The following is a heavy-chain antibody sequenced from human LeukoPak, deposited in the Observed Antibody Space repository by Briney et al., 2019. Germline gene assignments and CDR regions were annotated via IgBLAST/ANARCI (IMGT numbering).Heavy chain of an antibody. CDR2: ISGSGGST. CDR3: AKDLMRGCSSTSCYAGDY. J-gene: IGHJ4*02. CDR1: GFTFSSYA. V-gene: IGHV3-23*01. Sequence: GGSLRLSCAASGFTFSSYAMSWVRQAPGKGLEWVSAISGSGGSTYYADSVKGRFTISRDNSKNTLYLQMNSLRAEDTAVYYCAKDLMRGCSSTSCYAGDYWGQGTLSPSPQ. D-gene: IGHD2-2*01.